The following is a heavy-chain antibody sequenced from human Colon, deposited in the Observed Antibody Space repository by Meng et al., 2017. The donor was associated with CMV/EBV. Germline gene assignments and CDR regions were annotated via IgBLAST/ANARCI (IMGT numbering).Heavy chain of an antibody. CDR3: ARDGGELF. J-gene: IGHJ4*02. D-gene: IGHD3-10*01. V-gene: IGHV4-39*07. CDR1: GGSISSSSYY. Sequence: GSLRLSCTVSGGSISSSSYYWGWIRQPPGKGLECIGSIYYSGSTYYNPSLKSRVTISVDTSKNQFSLKLSSVPAADTAVYYCARDGGELFWGQGTLVTVSS. CDR2: IYYSGST.